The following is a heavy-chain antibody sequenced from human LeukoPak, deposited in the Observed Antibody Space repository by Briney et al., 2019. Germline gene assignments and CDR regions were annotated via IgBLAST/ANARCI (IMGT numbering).Heavy chain of an antibody. Sequence: ASVKVSCKASGSTFTSYDINWVRQATGQGLEWMGWMNPNSGNTGYAQKFQGRVTMTRNTSISTAYMELSSLRSEDTAVYYCARDIAPSVGGNYYYYGMDVWGQGTTVTVSS. D-gene: IGHD4-23*01. CDR1: GSTFTSYD. J-gene: IGHJ6*02. V-gene: IGHV1-8*01. CDR2: MNPNSGNT. CDR3: ARDIAPSVGGNYYYYGMDV.